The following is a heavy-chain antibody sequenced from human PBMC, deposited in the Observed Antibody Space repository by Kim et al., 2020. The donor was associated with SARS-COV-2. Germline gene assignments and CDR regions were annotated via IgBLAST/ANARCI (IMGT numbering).Heavy chain of an antibody. CDR1: GYTFTSYG. J-gene: IGHJ4*02. D-gene: IGHD3-10*01. Sequence: ASVKVSCKASGYTFTSYGISWVRQAPGQGLEWMGWISAYNGNTNYAQKLQGRVTMTTDTSTSTAYMELRSLRSDDTAVYYCARPAYYYGSGSYSSGGYYFDYWGQGTLVTVSS. CDR2: ISAYNGNT. V-gene: IGHV1-18*01. CDR3: ARPAYYYGSGSYSSGGYYFDY.